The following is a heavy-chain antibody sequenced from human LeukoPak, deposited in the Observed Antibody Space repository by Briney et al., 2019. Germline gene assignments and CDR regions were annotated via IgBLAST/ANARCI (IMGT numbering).Heavy chain of an antibody. CDR3: AKDKAKGYCSSTSCYKEGGSFDY. CDR1: GFTFSDYY. CDR2: ISSSGSTI. V-gene: IGHV3-11*04. J-gene: IGHJ4*02. D-gene: IGHD2-2*02. Sequence: PGGCLRLSCAASGFTFSDYYMSWIRQAPGKGLEWVSYISSSGSTIYYADSVKGRFTISRDNAKNSLYLQMNSLRAEDTAVYYCAKDKAKGYCSSTSCYKEGGSFDYWGQGTLVTVSS.